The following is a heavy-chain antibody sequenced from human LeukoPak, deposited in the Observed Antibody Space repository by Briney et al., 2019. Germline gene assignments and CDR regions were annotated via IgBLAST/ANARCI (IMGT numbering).Heavy chain of an antibody. D-gene: IGHD6-13*01. CDR1: GYTFTGYY. CDR2: FDPEDGET. J-gene: IGHJ4*02. CDR3: ATAVAAAGFDY. V-gene: IGHV1-24*01. Sequence: ASVKVSCKASGYTFTGYYMHWVRQAPGKGLEWMGGFDPEDGETIYAQKFQGRVTMTEDTSTDTAYMELSSLRSEDTAVYYCATAVAAAGFDYWGQGTLVTVSS.